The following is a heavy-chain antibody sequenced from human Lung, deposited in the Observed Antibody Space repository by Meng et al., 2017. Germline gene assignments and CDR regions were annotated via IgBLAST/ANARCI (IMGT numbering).Heavy chain of an antibody. J-gene: IGHJ4*02. CDR3: ARDRQWVFDY. V-gene: IGHV1-18*01. Sequence: IQLVQHGIEVKKPGASVKVSCKPSGYTFTTFGISWVRHAPGQGLEWMGRIDPGNGNRNFAQQFQVRITLTTDTTTPTAYMKLRSLRSDDTAIFYCARDRQWVFDYWGQGTLVTVSS. D-gene: IGHD6-19*01. CDR1: GYTFTTFG. CDR2: IDPGNGNR.